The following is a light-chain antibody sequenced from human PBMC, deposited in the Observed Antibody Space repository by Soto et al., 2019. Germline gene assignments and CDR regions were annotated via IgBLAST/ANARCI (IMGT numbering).Light chain of an antibody. Sequence: QSVLTQPPSASGTPGQRVTISCSGSSSNIGSNTVNWYQQLPGTAPKLLIYSNNQRPSGVPDRFSGSKSGSSASLAISGLQSEDEAEYHCAAWDDSLNGPVVFGGGTKVTVL. CDR1: SSNIGSNT. CDR2: SNN. CDR3: AAWDDSLNGPVV. J-gene: IGLJ2*01. V-gene: IGLV1-44*01.